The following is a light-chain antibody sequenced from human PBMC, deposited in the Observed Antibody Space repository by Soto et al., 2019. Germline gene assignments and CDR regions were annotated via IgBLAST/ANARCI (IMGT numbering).Light chain of an antibody. CDR2: EVT. CDR3: RSYAGSNVV. V-gene: IGLV2-8*01. J-gene: IGLJ2*01. Sequence: QSALTQPPSASGSPGQSVTISCTGTSSDVGNYNYVSWYQQPPGKAPKIVIYEVTKRPSGVPDRFSGSKSGNTASLTVSGLQAEYEADYYCRSYAGSNVVFGGGTKLTVL. CDR1: SSDVGNYNY.